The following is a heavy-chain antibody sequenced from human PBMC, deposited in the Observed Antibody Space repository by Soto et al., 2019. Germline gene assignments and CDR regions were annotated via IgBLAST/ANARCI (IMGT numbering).Heavy chain of an antibody. Sequence: QVQLVQSGAEVKKPGSSVKVSCKASGVTFSNLAISWVRQAPGQGLEWMGGITPLFGTPNYAQKLQGRIIVAEDRSTSTAYMELSGLRADDTALYFCAGGVRITGASGINDCGRDVLGQGTTVIVSS. CDR1: GVTFSNLA. CDR2: ITPLFGTP. J-gene: IGHJ6*02. D-gene: IGHD1-20*01. V-gene: IGHV1-69*06. CDR3: AGGVRITGASGINDCGRDV.